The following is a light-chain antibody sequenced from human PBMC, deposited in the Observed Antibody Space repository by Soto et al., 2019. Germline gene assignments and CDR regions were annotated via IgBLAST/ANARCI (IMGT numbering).Light chain of an antibody. J-gene: IGKJ1*01. V-gene: IGKV1-39*01. CDR1: QNIRSR. CDR2: AAS. Sequence: DFQMTQSPSTLSASVGDRVTITCRASQNIRSRLAWFQQKPGKAPKLLIYAASSLQSGVPSRLSGSGSGTDFTLTISSLQPEDFATYYCQQSYSTPWTFGQGTKVDIK. CDR3: QQSYSTPWT.